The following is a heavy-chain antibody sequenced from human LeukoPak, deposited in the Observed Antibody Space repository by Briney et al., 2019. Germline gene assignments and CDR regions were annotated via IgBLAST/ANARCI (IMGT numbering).Heavy chain of an antibody. CDR2: TYYRSEWHT. CDR3: ASGWTLS. V-gene: IGHV6-1*01. D-gene: IGHD2-15*01. Sequence: SQTLSLTCAVSGDSVSNKNAAWNWIRQSPSRGLEWLGRTYYRSEWHTDYAFSVKGRITINADTSKNQFSLQLGYVTPEDTAVYYCASGWTLSWGQGTLVTVSS. J-gene: IGHJ5*02. CDR1: GDSVSNKNAA.